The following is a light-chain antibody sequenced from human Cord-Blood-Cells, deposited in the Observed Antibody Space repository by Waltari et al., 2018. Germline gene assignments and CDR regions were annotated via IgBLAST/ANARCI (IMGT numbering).Light chain of an antibody. Sequence: QSALTQPASVSGSPGQSLTISCTGTSRDVGGYNYLSLYQPHPGKAPKLMIYEVSNRPSGVSNRFSGSKSGNTASLTISGLQAEDEADYYCSSYTSSSTLYVFGTGTKVTVL. CDR3: SSYTSSSTLYV. CDR1: SRDVGGYNY. CDR2: EVS. V-gene: IGLV2-14*01. J-gene: IGLJ1*01.